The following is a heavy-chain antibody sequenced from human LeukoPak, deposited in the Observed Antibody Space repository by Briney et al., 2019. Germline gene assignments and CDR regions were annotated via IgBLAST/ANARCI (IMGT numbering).Heavy chain of an antibody. CDR1: GDSFSSNNY. D-gene: IGHD3-22*01. V-gene: IGHV4-4*02. CDR3: ARNAGYSDLNY. J-gene: IGHJ4*02. CDR2: IYHSGAT. Sequence: PSETLSLTCTVSGDSFSSNNYWTWVRQPPGKGLEWIGEIYHSGATNYNPSLRSRVTVSLDKSKNQFSLRLNSVTAADTAIYYCARNAGYSDLNYWGQGVLVTVSS.